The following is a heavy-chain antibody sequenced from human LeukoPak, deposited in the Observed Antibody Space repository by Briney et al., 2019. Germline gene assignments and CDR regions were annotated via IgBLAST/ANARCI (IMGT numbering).Heavy chain of an antibody. CDR1: GFTFSNAW. CDR2: IKSKTDGGTT. J-gene: IGHJ6*03. V-gene: IGHV3-15*01. CDR3: TTKAMVRGVITYYYYYMDV. D-gene: IGHD3-10*01. Sequence: GGSLRLSCAASGFTFSNAWMSWVRQAPGKGLEWVWRIKSKTDGGTTDYAAPVKGRFTISRDDSKNTLYLQMNSLKTEDTAVYYCTTKAMVRGVITYYYYYMDVWGKGTTVTVSS.